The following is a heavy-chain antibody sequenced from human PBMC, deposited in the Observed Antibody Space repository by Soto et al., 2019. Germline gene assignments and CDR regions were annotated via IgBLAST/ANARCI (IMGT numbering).Heavy chain of an antibody. CDR1: GYNFTYYV. V-gene: IGHV1-3*01. CDR2: INAGNGNT. J-gene: IGHJ2*01. CDR3: ARVGTTVTTYWYFDL. D-gene: IGHD4-17*01. Sequence: ASVKISCKASGYNFTYYVFFLVRPAPGQRLEWMGWINAGNGNTKYSQKFQGRVTITRDTSATTAYMELSSLRSEDTAVYYCARVGTTVTTYWYFDLWGRGTLVTVSS.